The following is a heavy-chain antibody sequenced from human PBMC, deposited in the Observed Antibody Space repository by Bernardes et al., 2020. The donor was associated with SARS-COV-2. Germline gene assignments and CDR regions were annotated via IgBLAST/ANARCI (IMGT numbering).Heavy chain of an antibody. Sequence: ASLKVSCKASGCTFTTNEMHWVRQAPGQGPEWMGRINPLIGGTDYAQKFQGRVTLTRDTSISTAYMELRSLRSDDTAVDFCARSWGPRGADGERPLDYWGHGTLVTVSS. D-gene: IGHD3-10*01. V-gene: IGHV1-2*06. CDR1: GCTFTTNE. CDR3: ARSWGPRGADGERPLDY. CDR2: INPLIGGT. J-gene: IGHJ4*03.